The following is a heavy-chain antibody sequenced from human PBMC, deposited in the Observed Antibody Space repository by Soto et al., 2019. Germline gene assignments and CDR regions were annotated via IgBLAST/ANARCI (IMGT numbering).Heavy chain of an antibody. D-gene: IGHD3-16*01. CDR3: ASHRGNTFGPYDD. Sequence: ASETLSLTCAVSGASSISGNWWSWVRQSPGKGLEWIGEIYHSGSTNHNPSLESRVIISLDKSRNQFSLKLSSVTAADTAVYFCASHRGNTFGPYDDWGQGTQVTVSS. J-gene: IGHJ4*01. V-gene: IGHV4-4*02. CDR1: GASSISGNW. CDR2: IYHSGST.